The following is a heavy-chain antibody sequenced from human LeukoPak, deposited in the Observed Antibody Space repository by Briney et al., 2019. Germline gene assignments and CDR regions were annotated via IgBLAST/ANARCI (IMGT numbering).Heavy chain of an antibody. V-gene: IGHV1-69*13. CDR3: AILAAARLYYYYYMDV. J-gene: IGHJ6*03. CDR1: GGTFSSYA. D-gene: IGHD6-13*01. Sequence: SVKVSCKASGGTFSSYAISWVRQAPGQGLEWMGGIIPIFGTANYAQKFQGRVTITADESTSTAYMELSSLRSEDTAVYYCAILAAARLYYYYYMDVWGKGTTVTVSS. CDR2: IIPIFGTA.